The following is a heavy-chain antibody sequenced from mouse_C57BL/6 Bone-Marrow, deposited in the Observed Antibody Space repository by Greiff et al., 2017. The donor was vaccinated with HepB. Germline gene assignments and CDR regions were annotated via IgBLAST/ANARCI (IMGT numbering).Heavy chain of an antibody. J-gene: IGHJ4*01. CDR1: YTFSRRVH. CDR2: GQGLEWIG. CDR3: SEDSAVYYCARNYYGSSHYYAMDY. Sequence: VQLQQSGPELARPWASVKISCQAFYTFSRRVHFAIRDTNYWMQWVKQRPGQGLEWIGAIYPGNGDTSYNQKFKGKATLTPDTSSSTAYMQLSSLTSEDSAVYYCARNYYGSSHYYAMDYWGQGTSVTVSS. D-gene: IGHD1-1*01. V-gene: IGHV1-87*01.